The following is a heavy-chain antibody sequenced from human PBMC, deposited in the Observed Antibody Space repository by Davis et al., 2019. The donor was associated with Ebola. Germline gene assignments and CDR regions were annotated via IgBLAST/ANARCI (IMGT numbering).Heavy chain of an antibody. Sequence: GGSLRLSCAASGFTFSSYGMHWVRQAPGKGLEWVAVISYDGSNKYYADSVKGRFTISRDNSKNTLYLQMNSLRAEDTAVYYCAKDLRGATVWGFEYYYYGMDVWGKGTTVTVSS. V-gene: IGHV3-30*18. CDR2: ISYDGSNK. J-gene: IGHJ6*04. D-gene: IGHD3-16*01. CDR1: GFTFSSYG. CDR3: AKDLRGATVWGFEYYYYGMDV.